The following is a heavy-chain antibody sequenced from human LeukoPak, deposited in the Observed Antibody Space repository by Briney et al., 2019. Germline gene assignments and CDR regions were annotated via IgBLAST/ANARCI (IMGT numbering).Heavy chain of an antibody. Sequence: GGSLRLSCSASGFTFSSYAMHWVRQAPGKGLEYVSASSSNGGSTYYADPVKGRFTISRDNSKNTLYLQMSSLRAEDTAVYYCVKGLGGSYLSGSLFDYWGQGTLVSVSS. D-gene: IGHD1-26*01. CDR2: SSSNGGST. J-gene: IGHJ4*02. CDR1: GFTFSSYA. CDR3: VKGLGGSYLSGSLFDY. V-gene: IGHV3-64D*06.